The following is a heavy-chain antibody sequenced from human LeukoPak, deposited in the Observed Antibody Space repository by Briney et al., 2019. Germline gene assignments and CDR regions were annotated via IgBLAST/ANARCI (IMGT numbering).Heavy chain of an antibody. Sequence: SETLSLTCTVSGGSISGYYWSWIRQPPGKGLEWIGYIRYSGTTNYAPSLKSRVTISVDTSKNQLSLNLISVTAADTAIYYCARVSSGGYFHTYYFDYWGQGTLVTVSS. CDR1: GGSISGYY. CDR2: IRYSGTT. V-gene: IGHV4-59*01. J-gene: IGHJ4*02. CDR3: ARVSSGGYFHTYYFDY. D-gene: IGHD3-22*01.